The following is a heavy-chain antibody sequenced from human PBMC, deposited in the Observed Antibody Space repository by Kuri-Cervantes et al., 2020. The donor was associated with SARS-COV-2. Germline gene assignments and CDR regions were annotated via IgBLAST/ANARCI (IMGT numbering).Heavy chain of an antibody. D-gene: IGHD3-22*01. CDR1: GGSISSYY. Sequence: GSVRLSCTVSGGSISSYYWSWIRQPPGQGLEWLGYIYYSGSTKYNPSLESRVPISLDTSRNQFSLKLSSVTAADSAVYYCARSGYYSRGVTYYYMDVWDKGTTVTVSS. J-gene: IGHJ6*03. CDR3: ARSGYYSRGVTYYYMDV. CDR2: IYYSGST. V-gene: IGHV4-59*12.